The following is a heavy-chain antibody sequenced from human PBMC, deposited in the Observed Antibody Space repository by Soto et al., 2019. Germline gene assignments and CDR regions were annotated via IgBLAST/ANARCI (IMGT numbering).Heavy chain of an antibody. D-gene: IGHD3-22*01. CDR1: GYTFTGYY. V-gene: IGHV1-2*04. CDR2: INPNSGGT. Sequence: GASVKVSCKASGYTFTGYYMHWVRQAPGQGLEWMGWINPNSGGTNYAQKFQGWVTMTRDTSISTAYMELSRLRSDDTAVYYCARGHLSSGSPPSGMDVWGPGTTVTVSS. CDR3: ARGHLSSGSPPSGMDV. J-gene: IGHJ6*02.